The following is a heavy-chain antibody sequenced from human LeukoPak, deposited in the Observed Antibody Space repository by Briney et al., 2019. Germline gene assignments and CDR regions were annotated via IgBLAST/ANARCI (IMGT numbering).Heavy chain of an antibody. CDR2: IIPIFGTA. J-gene: IGHJ4*02. D-gene: IGHD1-14*01. CDR3: AESSGGEYYFDY. V-gene: IGHV1-69*05. Sequence: SVRVSCKASGGTFSSYAISWVRQAPGQGLEWMGRIIPIFGTANYAQKFQGRVTITTDESTSTAYMELSSLRSEDTAVYYCAESSGGEYYFDYWGQGTLVTVSS. CDR1: GGTFSSYA.